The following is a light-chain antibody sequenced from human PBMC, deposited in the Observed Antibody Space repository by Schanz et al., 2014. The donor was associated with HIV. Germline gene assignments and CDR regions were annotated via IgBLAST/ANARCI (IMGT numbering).Light chain of an antibody. J-gene: IGLJ3*02. CDR1: SSDVGGYNH. CDR3: ATWDDSLNAWV. CDR2: EVN. V-gene: IGLV2-8*01. Sequence: QSALTQPASVSGSLGQSVTISCTGTSSDVGGYNHVSWYQQHPGKAPKLMIYEVNKRPSGVPDRFSGSKSATSASLAISGLQSEDEADYYCATWDDSLNAWVFGGGTKLTVL.